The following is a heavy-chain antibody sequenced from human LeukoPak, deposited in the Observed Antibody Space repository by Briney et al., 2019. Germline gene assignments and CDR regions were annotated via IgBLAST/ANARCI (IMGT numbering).Heavy chain of an antibody. CDR1: GGSISSSSYY. J-gene: IGHJ4*02. Sequence: SETLSLTCTVSGGSISSSSYYWGWIRQPPGKGLEWIGSIYYSGSTYYNPSLKSRVTISVDTSKNQFSLKLSSVTAADTAVYYCARGRYSNYVDYWGQGTLVTVSS. V-gene: IGHV4-39*07. CDR2: IYYSGST. D-gene: IGHD4-11*01. CDR3: ARGRYSNYVDY.